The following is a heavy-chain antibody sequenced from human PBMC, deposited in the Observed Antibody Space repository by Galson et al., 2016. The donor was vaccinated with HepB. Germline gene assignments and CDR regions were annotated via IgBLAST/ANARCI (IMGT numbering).Heavy chain of an antibody. D-gene: IGHD2-15*01. V-gene: IGHV4-59*01. Sequence: SEPLSLTCTVAGACINNYYWHWIRQPPGTGLEWVGFVGYNGDTRYNPSLRGRITISLDTPKNQFSLKLNSLTSADTAVYYCSREWSSFEFWGQGILVTVSS. CDR3: SREWSSFEF. CDR2: VGYNGDT. CDR1: GACINNYY. J-gene: IGHJ4*02.